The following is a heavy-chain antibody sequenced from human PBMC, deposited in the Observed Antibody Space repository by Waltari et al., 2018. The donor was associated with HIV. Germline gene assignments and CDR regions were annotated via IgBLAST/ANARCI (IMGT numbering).Heavy chain of an antibody. J-gene: IGHJ5*02. V-gene: IGHV1-8*01. D-gene: IGHD2-8*01. CDR3: ARGALMIYEGNWFDP. CDR1: GYTFASYD. CDR2: MNPNSGNT. Sequence: QVQLVPSGAEVKKPGASVKVYCKASGYTFASYDITWVRPAPGQGLEWMGSMNPNSGNTVYAQKFQGRVTMTRNTSISTAYMEMSSLRSEDTAVYYCARGALMIYEGNWFDPWGQGTPVTVSS.